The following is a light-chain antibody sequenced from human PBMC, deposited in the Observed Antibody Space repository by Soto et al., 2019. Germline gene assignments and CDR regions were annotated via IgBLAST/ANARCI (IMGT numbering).Light chain of an antibody. Sequence: QSVLTQPPSASGSPGQSVTISCTGTSSDVGAYNYVSWYQQHPGKVPRLMIYEVSKRPSGVPDRFSGSKSGNTASLTVSGLQAEDEADYYCSSHAGSINLVFGGGTKLTVL. J-gene: IGLJ2*01. CDR1: SSDVGAYNY. V-gene: IGLV2-8*01. CDR3: SSHAGSINLV. CDR2: EVS.